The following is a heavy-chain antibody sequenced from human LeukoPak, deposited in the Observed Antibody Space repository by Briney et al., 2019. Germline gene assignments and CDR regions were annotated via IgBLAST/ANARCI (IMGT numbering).Heavy chain of an antibody. J-gene: IGHJ2*01. V-gene: IGHV3-74*01. D-gene: IGHD4-23*01. Sequence: GLSLRLSCAASGFTFSSYWMHWVRQAPGKGLVWVSRIKSDGSNTNYADSVKGRFTISRDNAKNTLYLQMNSLRAEDTAVYYCTRVGDYGGNWAWYFDLWGRGTLVTVSS. CDR3: TRVGDYGGNWAWYFDL. CDR1: GFTFSSYW. CDR2: IKSDGSNT.